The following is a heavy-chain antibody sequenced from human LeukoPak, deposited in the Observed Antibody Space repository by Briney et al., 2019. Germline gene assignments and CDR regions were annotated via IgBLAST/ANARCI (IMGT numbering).Heavy chain of an antibody. D-gene: IGHD2-15*01. CDR1: GGTFSSYA. CDR3: ARDRYCSGGSCYPN. Sequence: ASVKVSCKASGGTFSSYAISWVRQAPGQGLEWMGGIIPIFGTANYAQKFQGRVTITADESTSTAYMELSSLRSEDTAVYYCARDRYCSGGSCYPNWGQGTLVTVSS. J-gene: IGHJ4*02. CDR2: IIPIFGTA. V-gene: IGHV1-69*13.